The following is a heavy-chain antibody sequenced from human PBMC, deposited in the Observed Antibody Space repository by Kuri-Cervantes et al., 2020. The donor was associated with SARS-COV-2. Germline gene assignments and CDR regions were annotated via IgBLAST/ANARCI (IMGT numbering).Heavy chain of an antibody. J-gene: IGHJ5*02. CDR3: ARDPNANHNNWFDP. D-gene: IGHD4/OR15-4a*01. CDR2: IYYSGST. CDR1: GGSISSHY. Sequence: GSLRLSCTVSGGSISSHYWSWIRQPPGKGLEWIGYIYYSGSTNYNPSLKSRVTISVDTSKNQFPLKLSSVTAADTAVYYCARDPNANHNNWFDPWGQGTLVTVSS. V-gene: IGHV4-59*11.